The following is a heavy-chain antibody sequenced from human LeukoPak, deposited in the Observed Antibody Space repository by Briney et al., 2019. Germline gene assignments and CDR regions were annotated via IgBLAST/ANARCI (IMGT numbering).Heavy chain of an antibody. D-gene: IGHD2-21*02. CDR3: AKGNGHIVVVTAIS. CDR2: ISSSGGST. J-gene: IGHJ4*02. Sequence: GGSLRLSCAASGFTFSSYAMSWVRQAPGKGLEWVSAISSSGGSTYYADSVKGRFTISRDNSKNTLYLQMNSLRAEDTAVYYCAKGNGHIVVVTAISWGQGTLVTVSS. V-gene: IGHV3-23*01. CDR1: GFTFSSYA.